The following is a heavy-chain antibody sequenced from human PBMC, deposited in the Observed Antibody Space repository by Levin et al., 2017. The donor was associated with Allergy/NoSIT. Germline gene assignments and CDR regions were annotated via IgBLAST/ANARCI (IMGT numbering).Heavy chain of an antibody. CDR3: ARDPGRDGYNKVDY. Sequence: SETLSLTCTVFGTSITSGSYYWSWIRQPPGKGLEWIGYIYYAGSTKYHPSLESRVTISIDTSKNQFFLRLTSVTAADTAVYYCARDPGRDGYNKVDYWGQGTLVTVSA. V-gene: IGHV4-61*01. CDR2: IYYAGST. J-gene: IGHJ4*02. CDR1: GTSITSGSYY. D-gene: IGHD5-24*01.